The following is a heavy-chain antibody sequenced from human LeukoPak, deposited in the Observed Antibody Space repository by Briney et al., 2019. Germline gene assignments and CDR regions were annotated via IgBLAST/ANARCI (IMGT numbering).Heavy chain of an antibody. CDR2: IYYSGST. J-gene: IGHJ5*02. D-gene: IGHD6-6*01. Sequence: SETLSLTCAVSGGSISSGGYSWSWIRQPPGKGLEWIGHIYYSGSTNYSPSLKSRVTISVDTSKNQFSLKLSSVTAADTAVYYCARLSSLANIAARGRTWLDPWGQGSLVTVSS. CDR1: GGSISSGGYS. V-gene: IGHV4-61*08. CDR3: ARLSSLANIAARGRTWLDP.